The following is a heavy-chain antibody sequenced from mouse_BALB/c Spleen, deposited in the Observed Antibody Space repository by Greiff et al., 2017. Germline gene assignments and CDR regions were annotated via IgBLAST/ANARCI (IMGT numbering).Heavy chain of an antibody. D-gene: IGHD2-1*01. CDR2: ICSGGGT. V-gene: IGHV2-2*02. J-gene: IGHJ4*01. CDR3: ARNWGNPYAMDY. CDR1: GFSLTSYG. Sequence: VKLMESGPGLVQPSQTLSITCTVSGFSLTSYGVHWVRQTPGKGLEWLGVICSGGGTDYNAAFISRLSISKDNSKSQVFFKMNSLQANDTAIYYCARNWGNPYAMDYWGQGTSVTVSS.